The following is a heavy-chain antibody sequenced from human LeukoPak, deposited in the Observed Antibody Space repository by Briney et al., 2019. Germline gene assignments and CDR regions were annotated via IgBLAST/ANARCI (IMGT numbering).Heavy chain of an antibody. V-gene: IGHV3-7*01. CDR2: IEKDGSAT. CDR3: AKVPSPYDSSDI. CDR1: GFTLSNYW. Sequence: GGSLRLSCTASGFTLSNYWMTWVRQAPGKGLEWVAKIEKDGSATYYVDSMKGRFTVSRDSSKNTLYLHMSSLRVDDTALYYCAKVPSPYDSSDIWGQGTMVTVSS. J-gene: IGHJ3*02.